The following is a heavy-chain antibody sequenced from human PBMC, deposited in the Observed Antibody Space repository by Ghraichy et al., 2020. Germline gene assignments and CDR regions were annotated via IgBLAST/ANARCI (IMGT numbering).Heavy chain of an antibody. J-gene: IGHJ6*03. CDR3: ASCSGYDYYYYMDV. D-gene: IGHD5-12*01. V-gene: IGHV4-39*07. CDR1: GGSISSSSYY. CDR2: IYYSGST. Sequence: LSLTCTVSGGSISSSSYYWGWIRQPPGKGLEWIGSIYYSGSTYYNPSLKSRVTISVDTSKNQFSLKLSSVTAADTAVYYCASCSGYDYYYYMDVWGKGTTVTVSS.